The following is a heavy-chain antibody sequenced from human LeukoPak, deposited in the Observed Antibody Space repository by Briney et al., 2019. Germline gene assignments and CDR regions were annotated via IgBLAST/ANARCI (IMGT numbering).Heavy chain of an antibody. CDR2: ISGDGGST. Sequence: GGSLRLSCAASGFTFDDYAMHWVRQAPEKGLEWVSLISGDGGSTYYADSVKGRFTISRDNSKNSLYLQMNSLRTEDTALYYCAKSPWYYGSGTPGDYWGQGTLVTVSS. CDR1: GFTFDDYA. V-gene: IGHV3-43*02. D-gene: IGHD3-10*01. J-gene: IGHJ4*02. CDR3: AKSPWYYGSGTPGDY.